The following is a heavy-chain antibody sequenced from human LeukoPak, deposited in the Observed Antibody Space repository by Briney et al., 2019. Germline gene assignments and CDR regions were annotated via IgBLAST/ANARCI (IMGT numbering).Heavy chain of an antibody. CDR2: IIPIFGTA. CDR3: ARAEVCGGDCYSNWFDP. J-gene: IGHJ5*02. CDR1: GGTFSSYA. D-gene: IGHD2-21*02. V-gene: IGHV1-69*13. Sequence: SVKVSCKASGGTFSSYAISWVRQAPGQGLERMGGIIPIFGTANYAQKFQGRVTITADESTSTAYMELSSLRSEDTAVYYCARAEVCGGDCYSNWFDPWGQGTLVTVSS.